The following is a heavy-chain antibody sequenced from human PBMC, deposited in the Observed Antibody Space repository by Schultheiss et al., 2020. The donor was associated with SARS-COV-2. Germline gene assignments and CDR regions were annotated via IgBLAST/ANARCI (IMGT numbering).Heavy chain of an antibody. CDR2: ISGSGGST. Sequence: GGSLRLSCAASGFTFSSYAMSWVRQAPGKGLEWVSAISGSGGSTYYADSVKGRFTISRDNSKNSLYLQMNSLRAEDTAVYYCARDGGSGQFDYWGQGTLVTVSS. CDR1: GFTFSSYA. D-gene: IGHD6-19*01. CDR3: ARDGGSGQFDY. J-gene: IGHJ4*02. V-gene: IGHV3-23*01.